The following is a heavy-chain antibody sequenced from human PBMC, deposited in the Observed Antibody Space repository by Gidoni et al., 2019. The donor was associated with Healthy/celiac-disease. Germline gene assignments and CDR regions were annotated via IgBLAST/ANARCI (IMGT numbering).Heavy chain of an antibody. D-gene: IGHD2-15*01. CDR2: ISYDGSNK. J-gene: IGHJ6*02. V-gene: IGHV3-30*18. CDR3: AKDFGSWGSRYYYGMDV. Sequence: QVQLVESGGGVVQPGRSLRLSCAASGFTFSSYGMHWVRQAPGKGLEWVAVISYDGSNKYYADSVKGRFTISRDNSKNTLYLQMNSLRAEDTAVYYCAKDFGSWGSRYYYGMDVWGQGTTVTVSS. CDR1: GFTFSSYG.